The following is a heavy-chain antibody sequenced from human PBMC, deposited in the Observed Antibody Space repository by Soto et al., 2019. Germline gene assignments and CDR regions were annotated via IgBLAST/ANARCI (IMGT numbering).Heavy chain of an antibody. D-gene: IGHD4-17*01. CDR2: ISAYNGNT. V-gene: IGHV1-18*01. J-gene: IGHJ6*02. CDR1: GYTFTSYG. CDR3: ARHSGDYVPDYYYGMDV. Sequence: QVQLVQSGAEVKKPGASVKVSCKASGYTFTSYGISWVRQAPGQGLEWMGWISAYNGNTNYAQKLQGRVTMTTDTPTITAYMELRSLRSDDTAVYYCARHSGDYVPDYYYGMDVWGQGTTVTVSS.